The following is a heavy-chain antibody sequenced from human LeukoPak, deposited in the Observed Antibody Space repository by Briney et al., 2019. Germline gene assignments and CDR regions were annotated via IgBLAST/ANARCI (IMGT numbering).Heavy chain of an antibody. CDR3: ARASGVGWELNYHYMDV. J-gene: IGHJ6*03. CDR1: GFTVSSNY. V-gene: IGHV3-53*01. CDR2: IYSGGST. D-gene: IGHD1-26*01. Sequence: GGSLRLSCAASGFTVSSNYMSWVRQAPGKGLEWVSVIYSGGSTYYADSVKGRFTISRDNSKNTLYLQMNSQRAEDTAVYYCARASGVGWELNYHYMDVWGKGTTVTVSS.